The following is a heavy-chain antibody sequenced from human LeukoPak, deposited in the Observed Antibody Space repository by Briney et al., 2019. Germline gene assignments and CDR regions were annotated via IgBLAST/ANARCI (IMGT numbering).Heavy chain of an antibody. D-gene: IGHD1-26*01. J-gene: IGHJ6*02. CDR2: INHRGST. CDR3: ASGTGASDYYYYGMDV. V-gene: IGHV4-34*01. CDR1: GGSFSGNY. Sequence: SETLSLTCAVYGGSFSGNYWSWIRQPPGKGLEWIGEINHRGSTSYNPSLKSRVTISVDTSKNQFSLKLGSVTAADTAVYYCASGTGASDYYYYGMDVWGQGTTVTVSS.